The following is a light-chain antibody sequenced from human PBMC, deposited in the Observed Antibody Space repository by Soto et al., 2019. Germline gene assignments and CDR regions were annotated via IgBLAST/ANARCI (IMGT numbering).Light chain of an antibody. V-gene: IGKV1-5*01. CDR3: QQYNSYSWT. CDR2: DAS. J-gene: IGKJ1*01. CDR1: QSISSW. Sequence: DIQMTQSPSTLSASVGDRVTITCRASQSISSWLARYQQKPGKAPKLLIYDASSLESGVPSRFSDSGYGTEFTLTISSLQPDDFATYYCQQYNSYSWTFGQGTKVEIK.